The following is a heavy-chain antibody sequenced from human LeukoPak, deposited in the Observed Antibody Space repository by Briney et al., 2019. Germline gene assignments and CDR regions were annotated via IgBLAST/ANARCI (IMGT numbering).Heavy chain of an antibody. V-gene: IGHV3-30*02. Sequence: PGRSLRLSCAASGFTFSSYAMHWVRQAPGKGLEWVAFIRYDGSNKYYSDSVKGRFTISRDNSKNTLYLQMNSLRAEDTAVYYCAKEGAVLGEYYYYHMDVWGKGTTVTVSS. CDR1: GFTFSSYA. CDR3: AKEGAVLGEYYYYHMDV. CDR2: IRYDGSNK. J-gene: IGHJ6*03. D-gene: IGHD3-16*01.